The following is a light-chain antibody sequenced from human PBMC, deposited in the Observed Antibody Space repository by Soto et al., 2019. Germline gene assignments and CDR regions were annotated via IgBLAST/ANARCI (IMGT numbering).Light chain of an antibody. V-gene: IGKV1-17*01. J-gene: IGKJ2*01. Sequence: DIQMTQSPSSLSASVGDRVTITCRASHGIGIDLGWYQQQPGKAPKRLIYAASTLESGVPSRFSGSGSGTEFTLTISSLRPEDLATYYCLQHKTYPPTFGQGTKLEIK. CDR1: HGIGID. CDR2: AAS. CDR3: LQHKTYPPT.